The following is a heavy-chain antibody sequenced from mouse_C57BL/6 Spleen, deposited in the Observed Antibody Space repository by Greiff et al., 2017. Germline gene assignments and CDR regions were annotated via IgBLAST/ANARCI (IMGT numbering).Heavy chain of an antibody. CDR3: ARDGYDRDAMDY. D-gene: IGHD2-2*01. J-gene: IGHJ4*01. Sequence: VQLQQPGAELVKPGASVKLSCKASGYTFTSYWMHWVKQRPGQGLEWIGMIHPNSGSTNYNEKFKSKATLTVDKSSSTAYMQLSSLTSEDSAVYYCARDGYDRDAMDYWGQGTSVTVSS. CDR1: GYTFTSYW. V-gene: IGHV1-64*01. CDR2: IHPNSGST.